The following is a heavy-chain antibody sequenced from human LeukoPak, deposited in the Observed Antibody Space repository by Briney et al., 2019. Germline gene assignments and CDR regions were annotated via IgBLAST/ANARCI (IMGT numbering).Heavy chain of an antibody. CDR1: GVSFSDYV. CDR2: ISASGAST. CDR3: ARFSPAFCGGECYLDH. Sequence: PAGSLRLSCSASGVSFSDYVMGWVRQAPGKGLNWVSSISASGASTFYTDSVKGRFTISRDNYKNTLFPQMSSMGAEDTAVYYCARFSPAFCGGECYLDHWGRGNLVSVST. D-gene: IGHD2-21*01. V-gene: IGHV3-23*01. J-gene: IGHJ4*02.